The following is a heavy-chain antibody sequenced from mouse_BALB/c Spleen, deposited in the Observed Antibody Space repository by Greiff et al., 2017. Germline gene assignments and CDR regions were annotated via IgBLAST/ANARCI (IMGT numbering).Heavy chain of an antibody. D-gene: IGHD2-14*01. V-gene: IGHV5-17*02. CDR3: ARDRYDGNWYFDV. Sequence: EVQLVESGGGLVQPGGSRKLSCAASGFTFSSFGMHWVRQAPEKGLEWVAYISSGSSTIYYADTVKGRFTISRDNPKNTLFLQMTSLRSEDTAMYYGARDRYDGNWYFDVWGAGTTVTVSS. J-gene: IGHJ1*01. CDR1: GFTFSSFG. CDR2: ISSGSSTI.